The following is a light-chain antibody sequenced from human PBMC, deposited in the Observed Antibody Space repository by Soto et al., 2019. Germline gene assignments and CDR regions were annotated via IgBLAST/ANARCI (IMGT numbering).Light chain of an antibody. V-gene: IGKV1-39*01. J-gene: IGKJ5*01. Sequence: DIKMTQSPSSLSASVGDRVTITCRASQSILTHLNWYQQKPGKAPRLLIYGASTLQSGVPSWFSGSGSGTDFTLTISSLQREDFATYFCQQSYTTPTFGQGTRLEIK. CDR1: QSILTH. CDR2: GAS. CDR3: QQSYTTPT.